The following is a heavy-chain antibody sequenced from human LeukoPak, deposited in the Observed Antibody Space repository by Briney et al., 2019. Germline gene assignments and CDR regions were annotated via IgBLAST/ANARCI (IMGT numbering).Heavy chain of an antibody. V-gene: IGHV3-15*01. J-gene: IGHJ5*02. D-gene: IGHD3-10*01. CDR3: TTDRGALTS. CDR1: GFTFNDAW. Sequence: GGSLRLSCAASGFTFNDAWMSWVRQAPGKGLEWVGRIQSKTDGGTPDYAAPVKGRFTISRDDPTNTLYLQMNSLKTEDTALYYCTTDRGALTSWGQGTLVTVSS. CDR2: IQSKTDGGTP.